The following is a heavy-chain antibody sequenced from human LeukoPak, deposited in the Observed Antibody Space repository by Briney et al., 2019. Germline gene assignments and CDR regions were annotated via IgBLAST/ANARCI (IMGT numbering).Heavy chain of an antibody. CDR2: IYYSGST. Sequence: SETLSLTCTVSGESISTSNSYWGWIRQPPGKGLEWIGSIYYSGSTHYNPSLKSRVTISVDTSKNQFSLKLSSVTAADTAVYYCASRSDWYYYYYYMDVWGKGTTVTISS. CDR3: ASRSDWYYYYYYMDV. D-gene: IGHD6-19*01. J-gene: IGHJ6*03. V-gene: IGHV4-39*01. CDR1: GESISTSNSY.